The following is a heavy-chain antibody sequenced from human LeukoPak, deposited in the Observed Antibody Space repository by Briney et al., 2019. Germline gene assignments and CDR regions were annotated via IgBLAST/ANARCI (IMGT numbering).Heavy chain of an antibody. CDR1: GFTFSSYS. J-gene: IGHJ3*02. D-gene: IGHD3-22*01. Sequence: GGSLRLSCAASGFTFSSYSMNWVRQAPGKGLGWVSYISSSSSTIYYADSVKGRFTISRDNAKNSLYLQMNSLRAEDTAVYYCARDLRHYYDRDDAFDIWGQGTMVTVSS. V-gene: IGHV3-48*01. CDR3: ARDLRHYYDRDDAFDI. CDR2: ISSSSSTI.